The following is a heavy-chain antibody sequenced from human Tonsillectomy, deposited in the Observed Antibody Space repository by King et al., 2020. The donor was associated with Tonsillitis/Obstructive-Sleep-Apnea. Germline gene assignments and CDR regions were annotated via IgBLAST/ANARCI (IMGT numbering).Heavy chain of an antibody. CDR3: ARESHDILTGYPPQPALY. Sequence: VQLVESGGGVVQPGRSLRLSCAASGFTFSTYALHWVRQAPGKGLEWVAVISYDGSNTYSADSVKGRFTISRDNSKNTLYLQMNSLRPEDTAVYYCARESHDILTGYPPQPALYWGQGTLVTVSS. V-gene: IGHV3-30*04. D-gene: IGHD3-9*01. CDR2: ISYDGSNT. CDR1: GFTFSTYA. J-gene: IGHJ4*02.